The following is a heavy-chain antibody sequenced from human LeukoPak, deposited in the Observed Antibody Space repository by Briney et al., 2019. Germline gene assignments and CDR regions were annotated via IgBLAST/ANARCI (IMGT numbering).Heavy chain of an antibody. CDR2: IYYSGST. J-gene: IGHJ3*02. V-gene: IGHV4-39*07. Sequence: PSETLSLTCTVSGGSISSSSYYWGWIRQPPGKGLEWIGSIYYSGSTYYNPSLKSRVTISVDTSKNQFSLKLSSVTAADTAVYYCARIGTPDYGDYVFLDGSAFDIWGQGTMVTVSS. CDR1: GGSISSSSYY. D-gene: IGHD4-17*01. CDR3: ARIGTPDYGDYVFLDGSAFDI.